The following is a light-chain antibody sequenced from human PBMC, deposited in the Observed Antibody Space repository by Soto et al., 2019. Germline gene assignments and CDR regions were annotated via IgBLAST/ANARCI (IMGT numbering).Light chain of an antibody. CDR2: GAS. V-gene: IGKV3-20*01. Sequence: EFVLTQSPATLSLSPGEGGTLSCRASQSVSTNLAWYQQKPGQAPRLLIYGASNRATGIPDRFSGSGSGTDFTLTISRLEPEDLAVYYCQQYGSSPRTFGQGTKVDIK. CDR1: QSVSTN. J-gene: IGKJ1*01. CDR3: QQYGSSPRT.